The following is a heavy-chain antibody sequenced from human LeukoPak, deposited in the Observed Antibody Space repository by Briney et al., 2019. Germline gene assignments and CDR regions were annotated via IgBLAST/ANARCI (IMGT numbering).Heavy chain of an antibody. J-gene: IGHJ4*02. CDR3: ATAGDVDTAMIND. CDR2: INPNSGAT. Sequence: ASVKVSCKASGYTFTAYFIHWVRQAPRQGLEWMGWINPNSGATNYAQKSQGRVTMTSDTSISTAYMELSRLRSDDTAVYYCATAGDVDTAMINDWGQGTLVTVSS. V-gene: IGHV1-2*02. D-gene: IGHD5-18*01. CDR1: GYTFTAYF.